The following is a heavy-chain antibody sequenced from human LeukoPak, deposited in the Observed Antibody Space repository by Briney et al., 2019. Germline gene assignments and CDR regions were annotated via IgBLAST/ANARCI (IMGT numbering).Heavy chain of an antibody. Sequence: ASVKVSCKASGYTFTGYYIHWVRQAPGQGLEWMGWINPNSGDTNYAQKLQGRVTMTTDTSTSTAHMELRSLRSDDTAVYYCARNYPLDAFDIWGQGTMVTVSS. D-gene: IGHD1-7*01. CDR2: INPNSGDT. CDR1: GYTFTGYY. J-gene: IGHJ3*02. CDR3: ARNYPLDAFDI. V-gene: IGHV1-18*01.